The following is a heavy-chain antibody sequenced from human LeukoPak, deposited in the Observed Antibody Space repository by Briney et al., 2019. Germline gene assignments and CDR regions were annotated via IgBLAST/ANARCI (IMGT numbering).Heavy chain of an antibody. D-gene: IGHD2-15*01. CDR2: ISAYNGNT. Sequence: ASVKVSCKASGGTFSSYAISWVRQAPGQGLEWMGWISAYNGNTNYAQKLQGRVTMTTDTSTSTAYMELRSLRSDDTAVYYCARDSVVVVAATSGGEYYYYGMDVWGQGTTVTVSS. J-gene: IGHJ6*02. CDR1: GGTFSSYA. V-gene: IGHV1-18*01. CDR3: ARDSVVVVAATSGGEYYYYGMDV.